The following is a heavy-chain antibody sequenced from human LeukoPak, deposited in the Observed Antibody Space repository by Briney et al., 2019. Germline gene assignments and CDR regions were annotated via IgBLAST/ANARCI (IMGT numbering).Heavy chain of an antibody. J-gene: IGHJ6*03. CDR3: AGLGGSYLPYYYYYMDV. CDR2: IYYSGST. V-gene: IGHV4-59*01. Sequence: PSETLSLTCTVSGGSISSYYWSWIRQPPGKGLEWIGYIYYSGSTNYNPSLKSRVTISVDTSKNQFSLMLSSVTAADTAVYYCAGLGGSYLPYYYYYMDVWGKGTTVTVSS. D-gene: IGHD1-26*01. CDR1: GGSISSYY.